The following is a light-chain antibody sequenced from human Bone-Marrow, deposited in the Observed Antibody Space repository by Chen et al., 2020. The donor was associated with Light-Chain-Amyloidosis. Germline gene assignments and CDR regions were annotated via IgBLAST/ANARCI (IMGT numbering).Light chain of an antibody. Sequence: EIVLTQSPGTLSLSPGEGANLSCRASQTISSNYLTWYQQTFGQAPRRLIYGSSSRATCIPDRFTGSGCGTDFTRTINRLEPEDFAMYYCQQDGSSPRTYGGGTKV. J-gene: IGKJ4*01. CDR2: GSS. V-gene: IGKV3-20*01. CDR1: QTISSNY. CDR3: QQDGSSPRT.